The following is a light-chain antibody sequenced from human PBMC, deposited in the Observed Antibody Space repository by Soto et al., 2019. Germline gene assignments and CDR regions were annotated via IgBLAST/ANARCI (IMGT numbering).Light chain of an antibody. V-gene: IGKV1-39*01. CDR2: AAS. J-gene: IGKJ1*01. Sequence: DIQMTQSPSSLSASVGDRVTITCRASQVINNYLNWYQLKPGRAPKFLIFAASTLQSGVPSRFSGSGSGTDFTLTISSLQPEDFATYYCQQSYSTPPTFGQGTKVEIK. CDR1: QVINNY. CDR3: QQSYSTPPT.